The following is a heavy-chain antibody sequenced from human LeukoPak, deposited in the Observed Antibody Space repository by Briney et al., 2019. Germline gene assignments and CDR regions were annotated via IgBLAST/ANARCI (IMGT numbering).Heavy chain of an antibody. CDR1: GGSISSGGYY. J-gene: IGHJ4*02. D-gene: IGHD3-16*02. Sequence: SETLSLTCTVSGGSISSGGYYWSWIRQHPGKGLEWIGYIYYSGSTYYNPSPKSRVTISVDTSKNQFSLKLSSVTAADTAVYYCASQHYDYVWGSYPLGYWGQGTLVTVSS. V-gene: IGHV4-31*03. CDR3: ASQHYDYVWGSYPLGY. CDR2: IYYSGST.